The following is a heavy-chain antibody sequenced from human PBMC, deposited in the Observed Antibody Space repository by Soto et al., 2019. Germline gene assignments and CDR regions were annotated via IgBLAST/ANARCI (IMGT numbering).Heavy chain of an antibody. CDR2: ISYDGSNK. D-gene: IGHD3-22*01. J-gene: IGHJ4*02. CDR3: AREYYDSSGYYFDY. CDR1: GFTFSSYA. V-gene: IGHV3-30-3*01. Sequence: GSLRLSCAASGFTFSSYAMHWVRQAPGKGLEWVAVISYDGSNKYYADSVKGRFTISRDNSKNTLYLQMNSLRAEDTAVYYCAREYYDSSGYYFDYWGQGTLVTVSS.